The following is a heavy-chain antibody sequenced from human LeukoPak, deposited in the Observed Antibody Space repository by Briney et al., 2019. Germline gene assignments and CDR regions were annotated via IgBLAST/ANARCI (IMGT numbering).Heavy chain of an antibody. V-gene: IGHV4-59*01. CDR1: GGSISSYY. D-gene: IGHD2-2*01. Sequence: SETLSLTCTVSGGSISSYYWSWIRQPPGKGLEWIGYIYYSGSTNYNPSLKSRVTISVDTSKNQFSLKLSSVTAADTAVYYCARTRRPDGKIGYWGQGTLVTVSS. CDR3: ARTRRPDGKIGY. CDR2: IYYSGST. J-gene: IGHJ4*02.